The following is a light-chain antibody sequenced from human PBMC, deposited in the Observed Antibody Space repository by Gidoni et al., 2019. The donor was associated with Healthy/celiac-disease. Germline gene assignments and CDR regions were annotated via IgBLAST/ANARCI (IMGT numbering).Light chain of an antibody. CDR2: KDS. J-gene: IGLJ3*02. V-gene: IGLV3-16*01. CDR1: ALPKKY. CDR3: LSADSSGTSLV. Sequence: SYELTQPPSVSVSLGQMARITCSGEALPKKYAYWYQQKPGQFPVLVIYKDSERPSGIPARFSGSSSGTIVTLTISGVQAEDEADYYCLSADSSGTSLVFGGGTKLTV.